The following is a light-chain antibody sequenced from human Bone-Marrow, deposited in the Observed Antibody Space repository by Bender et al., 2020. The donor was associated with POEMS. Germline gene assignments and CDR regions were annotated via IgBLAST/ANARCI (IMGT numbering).Light chain of an antibody. Sequence: QSALTQPPSASGSPGQSVTISCTGTSSDVGAHNSVCWYQHHPGKAPKLIIYEVTKRPSGVPDRFSGSKSGNKTTLTVGGLQAEDEADYHCSSYAGISTLAVCGGRTKLTV. J-gene: IGLJ2*01. CDR3: SSYAGISTLAV. CDR1: SSDVGAHNS. CDR2: EVT. V-gene: IGLV2-8*01.